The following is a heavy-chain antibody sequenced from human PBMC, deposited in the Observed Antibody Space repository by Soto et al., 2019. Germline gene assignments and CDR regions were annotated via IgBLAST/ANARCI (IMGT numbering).Heavy chain of an antibody. CDR1: GGSISPYY. CDR2: IFHTGTP. Sequence: SETLSLTCTVSGGSISPYYWSWIRHPPGGGLEWIGYIFHTGTPRYSPSLESRVTMSVDSSKNQVYLKLTSVTAADTAVYFCAREASVGTSPFSNSGWCGYFDYWGPGALVTVSS. D-gene: IGHD6-19*01. CDR3: AREASVGTSPFSNSGWCGYFDY. V-gene: IGHV4-59*01. J-gene: IGHJ4*02.